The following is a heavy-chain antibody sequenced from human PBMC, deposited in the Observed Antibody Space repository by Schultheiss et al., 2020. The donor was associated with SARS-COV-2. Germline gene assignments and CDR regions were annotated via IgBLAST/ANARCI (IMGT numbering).Heavy chain of an antibody. V-gene: IGHV3-21*05. CDR3: ARDPTGAFDI. CDR2: ISSSSSYI. Sequence: GGSLRLSCAASGFTFSSYEMNWVRQAPGKGLEWVSYISSSSSYIYYADSVKGRFTISRDNAKNSLYLQMNSLRAEDTAVYYCARDPTGAFDIWGQGTMVTVSS. CDR1: GFTFSSYE. J-gene: IGHJ3*02.